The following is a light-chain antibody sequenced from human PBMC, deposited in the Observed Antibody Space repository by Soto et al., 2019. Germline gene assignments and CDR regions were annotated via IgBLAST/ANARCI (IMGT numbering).Light chain of an antibody. Sequence: EIVMTQSPANLSVSPGERATLSCSASQSVSSNLAWYQQKPGQGPRLLIYGASTRATSIPARFSSSGSGTEFTITINSLQSEDFAVYYCQQYNKWPPYTFGQGTKLEIK. J-gene: IGKJ2*01. CDR2: GAS. V-gene: IGKV3-15*01. CDR1: QSVSSN. CDR3: QQYNKWPPYT.